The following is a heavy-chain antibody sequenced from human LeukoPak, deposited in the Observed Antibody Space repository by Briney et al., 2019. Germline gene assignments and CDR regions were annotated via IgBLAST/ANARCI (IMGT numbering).Heavy chain of an antibody. V-gene: IGHV3-9*01. J-gene: IGHJ4*02. Sequence: PGRSLRLSCAASGFTFDDYAMHWVRQAPGKGLEWVSGISWNSGSIGYADSVKGRFTISRDNAKNSLYLQMNSLRAEDTALYYCAKDALWFGELFAGPQDYWGQGTLVTVSS. CDR3: AKDALWFGELFAGPQDY. CDR1: GFTFDDYA. D-gene: IGHD3-10*01. CDR2: ISWNSGSI.